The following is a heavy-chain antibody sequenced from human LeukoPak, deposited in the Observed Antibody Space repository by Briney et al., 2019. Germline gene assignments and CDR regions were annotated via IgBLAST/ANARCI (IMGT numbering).Heavy chain of an antibody. CDR2: ISWDGGST. CDR1: GFTFDDYA. D-gene: IGHD6-19*01. V-gene: IGHV3-43D*03. Sequence: GVLRLSCAASGFTFDDYAMHWVRQAPGKGLEWVSLISWDGGSTYYADSVKGRFTISRDNSKNSLYLQMNSLRAEDTAVYYCAKDQSSGWPAALDYWGQGTLVTVSS. CDR3: AKDQSSGWPAALDY. J-gene: IGHJ4*02.